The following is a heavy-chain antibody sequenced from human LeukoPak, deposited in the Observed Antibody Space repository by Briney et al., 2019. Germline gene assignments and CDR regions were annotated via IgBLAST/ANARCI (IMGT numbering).Heavy chain of an antibody. D-gene: IGHD2-15*01. J-gene: IGHJ4*02. CDR2: INPNSGGT. Sequence: GASVKVSCKASGYTFTGYYMHWVRQAPGQGLEWMGWINPNSGGTNYAQKFQGRVTMTRDTSIRTAYMELSRLRSDDTAVYYCARDTRYCSGGSCDGDYWGQGTLVTVSS. CDR3: ARDTRYCSGGSCDGDY. CDR1: GYTFTGYY. V-gene: IGHV1-2*02.